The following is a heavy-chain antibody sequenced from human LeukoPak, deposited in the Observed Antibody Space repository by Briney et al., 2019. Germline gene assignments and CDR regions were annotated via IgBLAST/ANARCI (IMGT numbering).Heavy chain of an antibody. D-gene: IGHD6-19*01. CDR1: GFTFSDYY. Sequence: GGSLRLSCAASGFTFSDYYMSWVRQAPGKGLEWVSYISSSSSYTNYADSAKGRFTISRDNAKNSLYLQMNSLRAEDTAVYYCARVMFPSGWYSPLGDWGQGTLVTVSS. CDR2: ISSSSSYT. CDR3: ARVMFPSGWYSPLGD. J-gene: IGHJ4*02. V-gene: IGHV3-11*06.